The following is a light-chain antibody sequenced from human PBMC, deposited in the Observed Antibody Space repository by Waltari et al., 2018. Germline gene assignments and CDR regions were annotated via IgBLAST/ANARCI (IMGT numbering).Light chain of an antibody. CDR3: QSGDNSGTNRVL. J-gene: IGLJ2*01. CDR2: KDR. V-gene: IGLV3-25*03. Sequence: SYELTQPPSVSVSPGQTARITCSGDALPKQYVYWYQQKSGQAPILVMHKDRERPSGVPERFSGSSSGTTVTLTISGVQAEDEADYYCQSGDNSGTNRVLFGGGTKLTVL. CDR1: ALPKQY.